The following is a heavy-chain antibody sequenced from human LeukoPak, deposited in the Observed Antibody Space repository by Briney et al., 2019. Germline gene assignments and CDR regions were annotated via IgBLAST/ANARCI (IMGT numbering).Heavy chain of an antibody. J-gene: IGHJ5*02. V-gene: IGHV4-39*01. CDR2: IYYSGNT. CDR3: ARKSTIIRRLLWFREHLRSWFDP. CDR1: GGSISSNSYY. D-gene: IGHD3-10*01. Sequence: SETLSLTCTVSGGSISSNSYYWGWIRQPPGKGLEWIGSIYYSGNTYYNPSLKSRVTISVDTSKNQFSLKLSSVTAADTAVYYCARKSTIIRRLLWFREHLRSWFDPWGQGTLVTVSS.